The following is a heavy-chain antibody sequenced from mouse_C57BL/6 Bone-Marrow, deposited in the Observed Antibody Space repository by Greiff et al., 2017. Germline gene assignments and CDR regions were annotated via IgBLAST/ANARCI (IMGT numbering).Heavy chain of an antibody. CDR3: ARERSYWCFDV. Sequence: QVQLQQSGAELVRPGTSVKMSCKASGYTFTNYWIGWAKQRPGHGLEWIGDIYPGGGYTNYNEKFKGKATLTADKSSSTAYMQFSSLTSEDSAVYYCARERSYWCFDVWGTGTTVTVSA. J-gene: IGHJ1*03. CDR1: GYTFTNYW. V-gene: IGHV1-63*01. CDR2: IYPGGGYT.